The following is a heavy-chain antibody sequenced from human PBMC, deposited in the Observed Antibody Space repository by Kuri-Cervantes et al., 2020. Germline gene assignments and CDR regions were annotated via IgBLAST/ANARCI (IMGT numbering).Heavy chain of an antibody. J-gene: IGHJ6*02. D-gene: IGHD6-13*01. CDR2: ISYDGSNK. CDR1: GFTFSSYA. Sequence: GGSLRLSCAASGFTFSSYAMHWVRQAPGKGLEWVAVISYDGSNKYYADSVKGRFTISRDNSKNTLYLQMNSLRAEDTAVYYCAREETDSSSWYYYYYGMDVWGQGTTVTVSS. CDR3: AREETDSSSWYYYYYGMDV. V-gene: IGHV3-30-3*01.